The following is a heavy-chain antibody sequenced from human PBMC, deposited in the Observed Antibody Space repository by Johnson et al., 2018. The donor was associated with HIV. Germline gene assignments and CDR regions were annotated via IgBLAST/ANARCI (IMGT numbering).Heavy chain of an antibody. CDR3: AITSCNGARCLGYDPFDV. D-gene: IGHD2-8*01. CDR2: INWDGDST. Sequence: VQLVESGGVVVQPGGSLRLSCETSRFTFDDYAMHWVRQAPGKGLEWVSLINWDGDSTYYADSVKGRFTISRDNSKNSLYLQMNSLRPEDTGLYYCAITSCNGARCLGYDPFDVWGQGAMVTVSS. J-gene: IGHJ3*01. CDR1: RFTFDDYA. V-gene: IGHV3-43D*03.